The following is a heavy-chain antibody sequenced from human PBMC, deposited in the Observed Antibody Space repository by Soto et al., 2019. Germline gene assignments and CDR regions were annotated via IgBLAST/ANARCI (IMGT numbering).Heavy chain of an antibody. CDR2: IYPGDSDT. V-gene: IGHV5-51*01. J-gene: IGHJ6*02. Sequence: PGESLKISCKGSGYSFTSYWIGWVRQMPGKGLEWMGIIYPGDSDTRYSPSFQGQVTTSADKSISTAYLQWSSLKASDTAMYYCARQGIAADGLSTRRFYYGMDVWGQGTTVTVSS. D-gene: IGHD6-13*01. CDR1: GYSFTSYW. CDR3: ARQGIAADGLSTRRFYYGMDV.